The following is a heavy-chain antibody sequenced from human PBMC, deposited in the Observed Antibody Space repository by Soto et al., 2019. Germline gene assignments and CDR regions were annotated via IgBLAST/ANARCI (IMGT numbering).Heavy chain of an antibody. V-gene: IGHV1-8*01. CDR1: GYTFTSYD. J-gene: IGHJ6*03. CDR3: ARGDWGYCSGGSCYRVRDYYYYMDV. D-gene: IGHD2-15*01. Sequence: GASVKVSCKASGYTFTSYDINWVRQATGQGLEWMGWMNPNSGNTGYAQEFQGRVTMTRNTSISTAYMELSSLRSEDTAVYYCARGDWGYCSGGSCYRVRDYYYYMDVWGKGTTVTVSS. CDR2: MNPNSGNT.